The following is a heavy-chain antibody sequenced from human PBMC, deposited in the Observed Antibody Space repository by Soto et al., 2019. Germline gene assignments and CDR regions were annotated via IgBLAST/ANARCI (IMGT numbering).Heavy chain of an antibody. V-gene: IGHV3-30*18. CDR3: AKDLRGTLNSMYV. Sequence: QVQLVESGGGVVQPGRSLRLSCAASGFTFSHYGVHWVRQAPGKGLEWVAVISYDGRNKYYTDSLKGRFTISRDNSKNTLYLQMNSLRAEDTAVYNCAKDLRGTLNSMYVWGQGTTVTVSS. CDR2: ISYDGRNK. J-gene: IGHJ6*02. CDR1: GFTFSHYG. D-gene: IGHD1-1*01.